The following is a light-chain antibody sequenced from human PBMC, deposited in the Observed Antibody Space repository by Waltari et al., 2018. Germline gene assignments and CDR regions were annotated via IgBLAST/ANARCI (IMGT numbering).Light chain of an antibody. CDR3: QQLHSYPRT. Sequence: DIQLTQSPSFLSAAVGDRVTITCRASQGVSSYLAWYQQKPGKAPKVLIYGASTLQRGVPSRVSGSGSGTEFSLTIISLQPEDSATYYCQQLHSYPRTFGQGTKLEIK. V-gene: IGKV1-9*01. CDR1: QGVSSY. J-gene: IGKJ2*02. CDR2: GAS.